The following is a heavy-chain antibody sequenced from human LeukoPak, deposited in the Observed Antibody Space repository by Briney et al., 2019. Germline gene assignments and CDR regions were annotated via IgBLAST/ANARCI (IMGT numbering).Heavy chain of an antibody. J-gene: IGHJ3*02. V-gene: IGHV4-59*01. Sequence: PSETLSLTCTVSGGSISSYYWSWIRQPPGKGLEWIGYIYYSGSTNYNPSLKSRVTISVDTSKNQFSLKLSSVTAADTAVYYCARVDSSGYYSNVAFDIWGQGTMVTVSS. CDR1: GGSISSYY. CDR2: IYYSGST. CDR3: ARVDSSGYYSNVAFDI. D-gene: IGHD3-22*01.